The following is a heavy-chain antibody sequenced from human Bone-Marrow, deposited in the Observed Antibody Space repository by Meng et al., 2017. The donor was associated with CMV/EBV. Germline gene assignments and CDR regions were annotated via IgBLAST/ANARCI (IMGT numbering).Heavy chain of an antibody. Sequence: GESLKISCAASGFTFSSYGMHWVRQAPGKGLEWVAVIWYDGSNKYYEDSVKGRFTISRDNSKNTLYLQMNSLRAEDTAVYYCAKDIQLYYDFWSGYSVDYYYYYGMDVWGQGTTVTVSS. CDR2: IWYDGSNK. D-gene: IGHD3-3*01. J-gene: IGHJ6*02. CDR3: AKDIQLYYDFWSGYSVDYYYYYGMDV. CDR1: GFTFSSYG. V-gene: IGHV3-33*06.